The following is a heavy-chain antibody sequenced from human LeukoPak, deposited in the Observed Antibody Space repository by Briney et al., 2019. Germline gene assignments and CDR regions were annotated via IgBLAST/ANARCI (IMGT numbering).Heavy chain of an antibody. CDR2: ISSSSSYM. V-gene: IGHV3-21*01. CDR1: GFTFSSYN. Sequence: GGSLRLSCAASGFTFSSYNMNWVRQAPGKGLEWVSSISSSSSYMYSADSVEGRFTISRDNARNSLYLHMNSLRVEDTAVYYCVRDRALDYWGQGTLVTVSS. D-gene: IGHD3-16*02. J-gene: IGHJ4*02. CDR3: VRDRALDY.